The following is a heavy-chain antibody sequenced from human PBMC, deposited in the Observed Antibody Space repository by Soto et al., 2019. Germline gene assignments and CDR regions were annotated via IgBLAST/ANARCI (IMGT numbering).Heavy chain of an antibody. D-gene: IGHD2-8*02. Sequence: QVQLQESGPGLVKPSETLSLTCTVSGGSMNSYYWSWIRQSPGRGPDWLGYIHYTGSTNYSPSLKSRVTISIDTSKSQFSLKLSSVTAADTAIYYCARRDCYGSLCYPYYFDLWGRGTLVTVSS. CDR2: IHYTGST. CDR1: GGSMNSYY. V-gene: IGHV4-59*08. CDR3: ARRDCYGSLCYPYYFDL. J-gene: IGHJ2*01.